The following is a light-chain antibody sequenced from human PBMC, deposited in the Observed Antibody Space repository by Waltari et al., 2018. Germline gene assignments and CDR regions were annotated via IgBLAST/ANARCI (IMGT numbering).Light chain of an antibody. J-gene: IGKJ4*01. CDR2: LAF. Sequence: DIVMTQSPYSLAVSLGEWATINCKSSQRVLFGTNNKNDLAWYQQQPEQPPSLLICLAFTRESGVPDRFSGSGSETDFTLTISSLQAEDVAVYYCQQYYSTPPLTFGGGTKVEIK. CDR1: QRVLFGTNNKND. V-gene: IGKV4-1*01. CDR3: QQYYSTPPLT.